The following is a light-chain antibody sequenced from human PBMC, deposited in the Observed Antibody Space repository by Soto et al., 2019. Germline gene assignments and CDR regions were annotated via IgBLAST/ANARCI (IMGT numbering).Light chain of an antibody. CDR3: SSYTTSSTQV. Sequence: QSALTQPASVSGSPGQSITISCTGTSSDVGYYNYVSWYQHHPGKVPKLMIYEVSNRPSGVSNRFSDSKSGNTASLTISGLQAEDEADYYCSSYTTSSTQVFGGGTKVTVL. CDR1: SSDVGYYNY. V-gene: IGLV2-14*01. CDR2: EVS. J-gene: IGLJ3*02.